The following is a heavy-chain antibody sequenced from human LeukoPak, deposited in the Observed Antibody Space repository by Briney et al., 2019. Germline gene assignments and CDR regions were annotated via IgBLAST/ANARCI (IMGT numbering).Heavy chain of an antibody. CDR1: TYSISSGYY. CDR3: ARDTPMDIVGDTHDAFDI. CDR2: IYHNGNT. V-gene: IGHV4-38-2*02. J-gene: IGHJ3*02. D-gene: IGHD2-2*03. Sequence: PSETLSLTCTVSTYSISSGYYWGWIRQPPGKGLEWIGNIYHNGNTYYNPSLKSRVTISVDTSKKQFSLKLRTATAADTAVYYCARDTPMDIVGDTHDAFDIWGQGTMVTVSS.